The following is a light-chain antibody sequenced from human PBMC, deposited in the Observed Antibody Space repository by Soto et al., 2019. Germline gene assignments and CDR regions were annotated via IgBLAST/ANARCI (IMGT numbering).Light chain of an antibody. CDR3: AAWDDSLNGVV. V-gene: IGLV1-44*01. Sequence: QSVLTQAPSAPGTPGQRVTISCSGSTSNIGSNSINWFQQLPGTGPKLVIYSNDQRPSGVPDRISGSKSGTSASLAISGLQSEDEADYYCAAWDDSLNGVVFGGGTQLTVL. J-gene: IGLJ2*01. CDR1: TSNIGSNS. CDR2: SND.